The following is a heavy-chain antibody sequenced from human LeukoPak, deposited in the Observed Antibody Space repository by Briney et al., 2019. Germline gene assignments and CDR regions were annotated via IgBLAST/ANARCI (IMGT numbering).Heavy chain of an antibody. J-gene: IGHJ4*02. CDR3: ARVSCSGGSCYLDY. CDR1: GFTFSSYS. V-gene: IGHV3-21*01. CDR2: ISSSSSYI. D-gene: IGHD2-15*01. Sequence: GGSLRLSCAVSGFTFSSYSMNWVRQAPGKGLEWVSSISSSSSYIYYADSVKGRFTISRDNAKNSLYLQMNSLRAEDTAVYYCARVSCSGGSCYLDYWGQGTLVTVSS.